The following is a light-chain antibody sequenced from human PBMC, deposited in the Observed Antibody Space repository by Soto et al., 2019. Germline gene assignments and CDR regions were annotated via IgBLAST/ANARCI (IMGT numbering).Light chain of an antibody. CDR1: SGDVGGYTY. CDR2: DVS. Sequence: QSALTQPASVSVSPGQSITISCTGTSGDVGGYTYVSWYQQHPGKAPKLIIYDVSNRPSGVSNRFSGSKSGNTASLAISGLQAEDEADYYCSSYTSSSTLVFGGGTKVTVL. CDR3: SSYTSSSTLV. J-gene: IGLJ2*01. V-gene: IGLV2-14*03.